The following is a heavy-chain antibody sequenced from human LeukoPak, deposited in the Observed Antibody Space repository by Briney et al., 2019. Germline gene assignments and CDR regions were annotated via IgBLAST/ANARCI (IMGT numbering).Heavy chain of an antibody. CDR3: ASLIPYYFDY. CDR2: IKQNGSEE. CDR1: GFAFSNFW. Sequence: GGSLRLSCTASGFAFSNFWMSWVRQAPGKGLEWVANIKQNGSEETYIDSVKGRFIISRDNAKSSLSLQMNSLRGEDTAVYYCASLIPYYFDYWGQGTLVTVSS. V-gene: IGHV3-7*01. J-gene: IGHJ4*02.